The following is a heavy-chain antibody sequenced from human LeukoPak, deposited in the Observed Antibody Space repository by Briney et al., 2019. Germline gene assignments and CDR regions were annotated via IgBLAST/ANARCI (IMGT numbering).Heavy chain of an antibody. CDR3: ARVMSVADTRYFDY. CDR1: GATFSSYA. D-gene: IGHD6-19*01. V-gene: IGHV1-69*05. Sequence: ASVKVSCKASGATFSSYAITWVRQAPGQGLEWMGGIIPIFGTAHYVQKFQGRATITTDESTSTAYMELSSLRSEDTAVYYCARVMSVADTRYFDYWGQGTLVTVSS. CDR2: IIPIFGTA. J-gene: IGHJ4*02.